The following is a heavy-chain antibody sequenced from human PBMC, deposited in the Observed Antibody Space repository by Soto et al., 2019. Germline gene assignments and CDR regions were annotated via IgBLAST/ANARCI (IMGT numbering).Heavy chain of an antibody. J-gene: IGHJ5*02. CDR1: GGSISSRGYY. Sequence: QLQLQESGPGLVKPSETLSLTCTVSGGSISSRGYYWGWIRQPPGKGLEWIGTIYYSGSTYYCPSLKRRVPISVQTSKIHFSLKLSSVTAADAAVYYCATSNWFDPWGQGTLVTVSS. CDR3: ATSNWFDP. CDR2: IYYSGST. V-gene: IGHV4-39*01.